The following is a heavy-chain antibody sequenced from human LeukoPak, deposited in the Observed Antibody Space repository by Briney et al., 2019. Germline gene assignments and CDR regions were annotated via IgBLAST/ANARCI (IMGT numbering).Heavy chain of an antibody. CDR3: ARDAAAGRRWFDP. J-gene: IGHJ5*02. V-gene: IGHV1-2*02. CDR1: GYTFTSYD. CDR2: INPNSGGT. Sequence: ASVKVSCKASGYTFTSYDINWVRQAPGQGLEWMGWINPNSGGTNYAQKFQGRVTMTRDTSISTAYMELSRLRSDDTAVYYCARDAAAGRRWFDPWGQGTLVTVSS. D-gene: IGHD6-13*01.